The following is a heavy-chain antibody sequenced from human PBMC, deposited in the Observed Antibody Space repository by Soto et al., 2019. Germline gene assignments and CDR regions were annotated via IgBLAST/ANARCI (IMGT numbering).Heavy chain of an antibody. Sequence: PSDTLSLTCTVSGGSVSSGVYDWSWIRQPPGKGLEWIGYIYYTGSTTHNPSLKSRVTISVDTSKNQFSLKLSSVTAADTAVYYCARVVDYYDPYYYYGMDVWGQGTTVTVSS. CDR2: IYYTGST. D-gene: IGHD3-22*01. CDR3: ARVVDYYDPYYYYGMDV. V-gene: IGHV4-61*08. CDR1: GGSVSSGVYD. J-gene: IGHJ6*02.